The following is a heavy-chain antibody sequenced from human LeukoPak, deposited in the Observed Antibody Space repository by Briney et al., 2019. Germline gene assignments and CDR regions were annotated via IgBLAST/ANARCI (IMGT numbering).Heavy chain of an antibody. V-gene: IGHV4-39*01. J-gene: IGHJ4*02. CDR3: ARYAPESVY. CDR2: IYYSGST. Sequence: PSETLSLTCTVSGGSISSSSYYWGWIRQPPGKGLEWIGSIYYSGSTYYNPSLKSRVTISVDTSKNQFSLKLSSVTAADTAVYYCARYAPESVYWGQGTLVTVSS. CDR1: GGSISSSSYY. D-gene: IGHD2-2*01.